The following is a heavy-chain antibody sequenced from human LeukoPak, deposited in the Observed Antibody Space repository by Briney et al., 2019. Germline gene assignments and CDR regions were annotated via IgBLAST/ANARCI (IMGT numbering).Heavy chain of an antibody. CDR2: IWYDGSNK. V-gene: IGHV3-33*01. CDR3: ARGIAAAGLN. Sequence: GGPLRLSCAASGFPFSSYGMHWARQAPGKGLEWVAVIWYDGSNKYYADSVKGRFTISRDNSKNTLYLQMNSLRAEDTAVYYCARGIAAAGLNWGQGTLVTVSS. D-gene: IGHD6-13*01. J-gene: IGHJ4*02. CDR1: GFPFSSYG.